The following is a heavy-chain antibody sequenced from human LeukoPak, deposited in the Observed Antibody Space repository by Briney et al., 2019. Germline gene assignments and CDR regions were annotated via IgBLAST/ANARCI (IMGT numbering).Heavy chain of an antibody. D-gene: IGHD6-19*01. CDR1: GGSFSGSY. J-gene: IGHJ5*02. CDR3: ANFERTVAGPYNWFDP. V-gene: IGHV4-34*01. CDR2: IKYSGST. Sequence: SETLSLTCVVYGGSFSGSYWSWIRQPPGKGLEWIGEIKYSGSTTYNPSLKSRVTISADTSKNQFSLKLSSVTAADTAVYYCANFERTVAGPYNWFDPWGQGTLVTVSS.